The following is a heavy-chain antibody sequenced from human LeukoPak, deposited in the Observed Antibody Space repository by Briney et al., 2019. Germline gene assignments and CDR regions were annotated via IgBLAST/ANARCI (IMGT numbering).Heavy chain of an antibody. CDR2: IYYSGNT. CDR3: ARDYY. Sequence: SETLSLTCTVSGGSISSSSYYWSWIRQPPGKGLEWIGYIYYSGNTNYNPSLKSRVTISLDTSKNQFSLRLNSVTAADTAVYYCARDYYWGQGTLVTVSS. J-gene: IGHJ4*02. V-gene: IGHV4-61*01. CDR1: GGSISSSSYY.